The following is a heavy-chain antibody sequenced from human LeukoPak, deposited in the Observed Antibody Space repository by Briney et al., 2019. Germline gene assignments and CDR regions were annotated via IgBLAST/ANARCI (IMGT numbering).Heavy chain of an antibody. Sequence: SETLSRTCAVYGGSFSGYYWSWIRQPPGKGLEWIGEINHSGSTNYNPSLKSRVTISVDMSKNQFSLKLSSVTAADTAVYYCARGCDDSSGYYQYYFDYWGQGTLVTVSS. D-gene: IGHD3-22*01. V-gene: IGHV4-34*01. CDR3: ARGCDDSSGYYQYYFDY. CDR2: INHSGST. CDR1: GGSFSGYY. J-gene: IGHJ4*02.